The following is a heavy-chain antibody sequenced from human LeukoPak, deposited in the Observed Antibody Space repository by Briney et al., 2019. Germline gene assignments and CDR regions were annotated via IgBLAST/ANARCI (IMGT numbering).Heavy chain of an antibody. Sequence: GGSLRLSCAASGFSFSSYAVSWVRQAPGKGLEWVSGISDGGSRTYYADSVKGRFTISRDDSKNTLYLQVNSLRAEDTAVYYCAKVQLGIGVDYWGQGTLVTVSS. CDR3: AKVQLGIGVDY. D-gene: IGHD7-27*01. CDR2: ISDGGSRT. J-gene: IGHJ4*02. CDR1: GFSFSSYA. V-gene: IGHV3-23*01.